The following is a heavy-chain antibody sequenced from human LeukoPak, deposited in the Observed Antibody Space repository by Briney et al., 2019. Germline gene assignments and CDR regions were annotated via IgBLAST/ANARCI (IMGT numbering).Heavy chain of an antibody. Sequence: GGSLRLSCAASGFTFSSCEMNWVRQAPGKGLEWVSYISSSGSTIYYADSVKGRFTISRDNAKNSLYLQMNSLRAEDTAVYYCARVAVAGTSFDYWGQGTLVTVSS. CDR3: ARVAVAGTSFDY. V-gene: IGHV3-48*03. D-gene: IGHD6-19*01. J-gene: IGHJ4*02. CDR2: ISSSGSTI. CDR1: GFTFSSCE.